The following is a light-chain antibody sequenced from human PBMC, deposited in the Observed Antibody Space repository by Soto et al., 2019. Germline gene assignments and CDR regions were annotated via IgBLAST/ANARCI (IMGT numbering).Light chain of an antibody. Sequence: DLQMTQSPSSLSASVGDRVTISCRASQSIGSSINWYQQKPREAPKPLIFAASTVQSGVPSRISGSGSGTDFTLTISSLQPEDFATYYCQQSHSMPWTFGQGTKVGIK. CDR1: QSIGSS. J-gene: IGKJ1*01. V-gene: IGKV1-39*01. CDR3: QQSHSMPWT. CDR2: AAS.